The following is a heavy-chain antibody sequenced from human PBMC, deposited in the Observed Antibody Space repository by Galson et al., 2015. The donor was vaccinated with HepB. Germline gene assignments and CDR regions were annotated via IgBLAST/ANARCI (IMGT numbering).Heavy chain of an antibody. CDR1: GGTFSTFT. D-gene: IGHD3-10*01. CDR2: IIPLVGTA. J-gene: IGHJ4*02. CDR3: ARVNPAQATHYNGALDS. V-gene: IGHV1-69*08. Sequence: SVKVSCKASGGTFSTFTLIWVRQAPGQGLEWMGRIIPLVGTAIYAQRFQGRVTITADKSTSTAYMKLSRLRSEDTAVYYCARVNPAQATHYNGALDSWGQGTLVTVSS.